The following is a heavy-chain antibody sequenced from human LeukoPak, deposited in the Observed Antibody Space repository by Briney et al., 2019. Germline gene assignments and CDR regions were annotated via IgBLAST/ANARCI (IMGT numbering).Heavy chain of an antibody. CDR2: IYSGGST. J-gene: IGHJ6*02. Sequence: GSLRLSCAASGFTVSSNYMIRVRQAPGMGLEWVSVIYSGGSTYYADSVKGRFTISRDNSKNTLYLQMNSLRAEDTAVYYCAGDRYGDYDYYYGMHVWGQGTTVTVSS. V-gene: IGHV3-66*02. D-gene: IGHD4-17*01. CDR3: AGDRYGDYDYYYGMHV. CDR1: GFTVSSNY.